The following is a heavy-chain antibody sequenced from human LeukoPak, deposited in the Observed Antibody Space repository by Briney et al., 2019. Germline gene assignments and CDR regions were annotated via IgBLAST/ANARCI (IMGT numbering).Heavy chain of an antibody. CDR2: IYSGGST. D-gene: IGHD6-13*01. Sequence: GGSLRLSCAASGFTVSNNYMSWVRQAPGKGLEWVAVIYSGGSTYYADSVSGRFTISRDNSKNTLFLQMNSLRAEDTAAYYCAKDRGRAEYTSTWCIFDAFDIWGQGTMVTVSS. V-gene: IGHV3-53*01. CDR1: GFTVSNNY. J-gene: IGHJ3*02. CDR3: AKDRGRAEYTSTWCIFDAFDI.